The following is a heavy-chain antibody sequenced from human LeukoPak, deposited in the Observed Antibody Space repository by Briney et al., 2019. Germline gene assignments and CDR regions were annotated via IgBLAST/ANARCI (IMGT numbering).Heavy chain of an antibody. D-gene: IGHD3-10*01. J-gene: IGHJ4*02. CDR2: IYSGGST. Sequence: PGGSLRLSCAASGFTVSSNYMSWVRQAPGKGLEWVSVIYSGGSTYYADSVKGRFTISRDNSKNTLYLQMNSLRAEDTAVYYCARGTYYYGSGSWYYFDYWGQGTLVTVSS. V-gene: IGHV3-53*01. CDR3: ARGTYYYGSGSWYYFDY. CDR1: GFTVSSNY.